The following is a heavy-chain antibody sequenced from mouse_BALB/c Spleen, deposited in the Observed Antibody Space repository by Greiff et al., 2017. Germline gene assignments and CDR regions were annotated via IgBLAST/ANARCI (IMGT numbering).Heavy chain of an antibody. CDR2: IYTGNGDT. CDR3: ARDYGKKDAMDY. CDR1: GYTFTSYN. J-gene: IGHJ4*01. Sequence: LQQPGAELVKPGASVKMSCKASGYTFTSYNMHWVKQTPGQGLEWIGAIYTGNGDTSYNQKFKGKATLTADKSSSTAYMQLSSLTSEDSAVYYCARDYGKKDAMDYWGQGTSVTVSS. D-gene: IGHD1-1*01. V-gene: IGHV1-12*01.